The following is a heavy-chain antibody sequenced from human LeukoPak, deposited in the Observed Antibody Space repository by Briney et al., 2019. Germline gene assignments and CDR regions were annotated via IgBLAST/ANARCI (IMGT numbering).Heavy chain of an antibody. Sequence: GGSLRLSCGASGFNFSSYEMNWVRQAPGKGLEWVSYISRSGSTIDYADSVKGRFTISRDNAKNSLYLQMNSLRAEDTAVYYCGRRVKVGGQGTLVTVSS. J-gene: IGHJ4*02. V-gene: IGHV3-48*03. CDR3: GRRVKV. D-gene: IGHD2-21*01. CDR2: ISRSGSTI. CDR1: GFNFSSYE.